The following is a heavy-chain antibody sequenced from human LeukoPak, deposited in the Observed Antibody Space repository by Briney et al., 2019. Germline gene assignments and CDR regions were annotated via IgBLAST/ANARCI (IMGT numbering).Heavy chain of an antibody. J-gene: IGHJ5*02. CDR3: ARAHWYCSSTSCYRRTANRFDP. D-gene: IGHD2-2*01. CDR1: GFTFSSYW. CDR2: INSDGSST. V-gene: IGHV3-74*01. Sequence: GGSLRLSCAASGFTFSSYWMRWVRQAPGKGLVWVSRINSDGSSTSYADSVKGRFTISRDNAKNTLYLQMNSLRAEDTAVYYCARAHWYCSSTSCYRRTANRFDPWGQGTLVTVSS.